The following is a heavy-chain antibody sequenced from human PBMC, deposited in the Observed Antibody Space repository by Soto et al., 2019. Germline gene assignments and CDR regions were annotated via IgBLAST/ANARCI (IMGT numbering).Heavy chain of an antibody. V-gene: IGHV3-23*01. CDR2: ISASGAYT. D-gene: IGHD4-17*01. J-gene: IGHJ3*02. CDR1: GFTFSSYA. CDR3: ARLRSDAFDI. Sequence: EVHLLESGGGLVQPGGSLRLSCAASGFTFSSYAVSWARQTPGKGLEWVSTISASGAYTYYADSVKGRFTISRDNSKNTLYLQMRSLRAGDTATYYCARLRSDAFDIWGQGTLVTVSS.